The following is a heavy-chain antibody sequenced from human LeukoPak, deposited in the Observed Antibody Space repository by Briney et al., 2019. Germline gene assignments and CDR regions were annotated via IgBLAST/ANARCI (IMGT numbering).Heavy chain of an antibody. V-gene: IGHV4-39*01. CDR1: GGSISSSSYY. Sequence: SETLSLTCTASGGSISSSSYYWGWIRQPPGKGLEWIGSIYYSGSTYYNPSLKSRVTISVDTSKNQFSLKLSSVTAADTAVYYCARLGGRELRNWFDPWGQGTLVTVSS. D-gene: IGHD1-26*01. CDR2: IYYSGST. CDR3: ARLGGRELRNWFDP. J-gene: IGHJ5*02.